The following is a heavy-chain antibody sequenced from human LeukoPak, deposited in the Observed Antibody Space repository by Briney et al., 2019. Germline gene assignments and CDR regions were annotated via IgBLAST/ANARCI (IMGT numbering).Heavy chain of an antibody. CDR2: INPNSGGT. J-gene: IGHJ4*02. D-gene: IGHD3-22*01. V-gene: IGHV1-2*02. Sequence: GASVKVSCKASGYTFTGYYMHWVRQAPGQGLEWMGWINPNSGGTNYAQKFQGRVTMTGDTSISTAYMELSRLRSDDRAVYYCARGGYYDSRYFDYWGQGTLVTVSS. CDR1: GYTFTGYY. CDR3: ARGGYYDSRYFDY.